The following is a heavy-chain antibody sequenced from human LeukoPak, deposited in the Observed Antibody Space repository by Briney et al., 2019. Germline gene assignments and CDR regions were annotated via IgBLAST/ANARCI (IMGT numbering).Heavy chain of an antibody. CDR3: DPHDSASQF. CDR1: GFTFSIYA. Sequence: GGSLRLSCAASGFTFSIYAMHWVRQASGKGLEWVAFISSDGRIQYYAYSVKGRFTISRDNSKNTLFLQMNGLRDEDTAVYYCDPHDSASQFWGQGTLVTVSS. CDR2: ISSDGRIQ. D-gene: IGHD6-6*01. J-gene: IGHJ4*02. V-gene: IGHV3-30*04.